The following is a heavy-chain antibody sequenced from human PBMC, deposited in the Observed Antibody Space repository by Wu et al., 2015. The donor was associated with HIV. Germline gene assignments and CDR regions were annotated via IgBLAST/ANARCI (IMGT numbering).Heavy chain of an antibody. V-gene: IGHV1-46*01. CDR3: ARVKDLGRGQYYYYGMDV. CDR1: GYTFTSYY. Sequence: QVQLVQSGAEVKKPGASVKVSCKASGYTFTSYYMHWVRQAPGQGLEWMGIINPSGGSTSYAQKFQGRVTMTRDTSTSTVYMELSSLRSEDTAVYYCARVKDLGRGQYYYYGMDVVGPRDHGHRLL. CDR2: INPSGGST. J-gene: IGHJ6*02. D-gene: IGHD3/OR15-3a*01.